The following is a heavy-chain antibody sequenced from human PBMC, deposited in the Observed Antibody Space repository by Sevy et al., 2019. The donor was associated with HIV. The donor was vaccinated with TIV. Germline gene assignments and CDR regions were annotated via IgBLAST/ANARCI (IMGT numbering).Heavy chain of an antibody. Sequence: GGSLRLSCAASGFTFSDYYMSWIRQAPGKGLEWVSYISSSGSTIYYADSVKGRFTISRDNAKNSLYLQMNSLRAEDTAVYYCARDRRDGYKDGMDVWGQWTTVTVSS. D-gene: IGHD5-12*01. CDR3: ARDRRDGYKDGMDV. CDR2: ISSSGSTI. CDR1: GFTFSDYY. V-gene: IGHV3-11*01. J-gene: IGHJ6*02.